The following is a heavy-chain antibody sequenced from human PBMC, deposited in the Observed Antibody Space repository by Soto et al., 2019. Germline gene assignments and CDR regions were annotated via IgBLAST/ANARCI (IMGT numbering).Heavy chain of an antibody. D-gene: IGHD3-10*01. Sequence: ETLSLTCTGTGGSISSYYWSWFRQPPGKGLEWIGYIYYSGSTNYNPSLKSRVTISVDTSKNQFSLKLSSVTAADTAVYYCARDPLRMVRGEYLYGMDVWGQGTTVTVSS. V-gene: IGHV4-59*01. CDR3: ARDPLRMVRGEYLYGMDV. J-gene: IGHJ6*02. CDR2: IYYSGST. CDR1: GGSISSYY.